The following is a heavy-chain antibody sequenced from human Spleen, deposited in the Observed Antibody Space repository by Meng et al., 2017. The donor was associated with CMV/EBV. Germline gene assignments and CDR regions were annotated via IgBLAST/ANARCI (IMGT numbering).Heavy chain of an antibody. J-gene: IGHJ4*02. D-gene: IGHD1-26*01. CDR1: GGSISSYY. Sequence: SETLSLTCTVSGGSISSYYWSWIRQPPGKGLEWIGYIYYSGSTNYNPSLKSRVTISVDTSKNQFSLKLSSVTAADTAVYYCARAPVRATPLPAYYFDYWGQGTLVTVSS. V-gene: IGHV4-59*01. CDR2: IYYSGST. CDR3: ARAPVRATPLPAYYFDY.